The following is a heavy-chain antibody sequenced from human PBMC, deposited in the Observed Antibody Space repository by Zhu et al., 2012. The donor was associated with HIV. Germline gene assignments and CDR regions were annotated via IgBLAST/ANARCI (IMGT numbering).Heavy chain of an antibody. CDR2: ISESGSYT. V-gene: IGHV3-23*01. CDR1: GFTFTSYG. Sequence: EVQLLESGGGLVQPGGPVRLSCAASGFTFTSYGMSWVRQAPGKGLEWVAGISESGSYTYHADSVKGRFTISRDKSKNTLYLQMSSLRAEDTAVYYCVKDRITISAFDNWGQGTMVTVSS. CDR3: VKDRITISAFDN. D-gene: IGHD3-10*01. J-gene: IGHJ3*02.